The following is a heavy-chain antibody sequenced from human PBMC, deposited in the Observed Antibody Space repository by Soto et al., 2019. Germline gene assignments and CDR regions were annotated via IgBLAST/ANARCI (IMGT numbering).Heavy chain of an antibody. CDR3: ARRVGGGYSYGYYY. CDR2: INHSGST. Sequence: SETLSLTCAVYGGSFSGYYWSWIRQPPGKGLEWIGEINHSGSTNYNPSLKSRVTISVDTSKNQFSLKLSSVTAADTAVYYCARRVGGGYSYGYYYWGQGTLVTVSS. CDR1: GGSFSGYY. D-gene: IGHD5-18*01. J-gene: IGHJ4*02. V-gene: IGHV4-34*01.